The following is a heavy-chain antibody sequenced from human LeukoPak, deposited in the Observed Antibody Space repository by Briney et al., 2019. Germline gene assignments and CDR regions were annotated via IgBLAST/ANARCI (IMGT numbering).Heavy chain of an antibody. CDR3: ARDLVAHTGIYYYYYMDV. CDR2: IYSGGST. V-gene: IGHV3-53*01. CDR1: EFSVGSTY. D-gene: IGHD3-9*01. Sequence: GGSLRLSCAASEFSVGSTYMSWVRHAPGEGLEWVSVIYSGGSTYYADSVKGRFTISRDNSKNTLYLQMNSLRAEDTAVYYCARDLVAHTGIYYYYYMDVWGKGTTVTISS. J-gene: IGHJ6*03.